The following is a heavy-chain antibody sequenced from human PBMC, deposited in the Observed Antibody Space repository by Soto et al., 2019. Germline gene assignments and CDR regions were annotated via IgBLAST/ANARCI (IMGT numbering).Heavy chain of an antibody. D-gene: IGHD5-12*01. CDR2: IFYSGST. J-gene: IGHJ4*02. V-gene: IGHV4-4*02. Sequence: SLSLTCAVSGGSISSSNWWSWVRQPPGKGLEWIGNIFYSGSTSYNPSLKSRVTISVDTSRNQFSLKLTSVTAADTAVYYCARSRRDGSKDFDYWGQGTLVTVSS. CDR3: ARSRRDGSKDFDY. CDR1: GGSISSSNW.